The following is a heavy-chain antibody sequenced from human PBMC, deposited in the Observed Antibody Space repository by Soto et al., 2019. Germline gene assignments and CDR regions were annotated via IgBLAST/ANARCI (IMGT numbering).Heavy chain of an antibody. CDR3: ARVTWIQSYYYYYGMDV. Sequence: PSETLSLTCTVSGGSISSGDCYWSWIRQPPGEGLEWIGYIYYSGSTNYNPSLKSRVTISVDTSKNQFSLKLSSVTAADTAVYYCARVTWIQSYYYYYGMDVWGQGTTVTVSS. D-gene: IGHD5-18*01. V-gene: IGHV4-61*08. CDR2: IYYSGST. J-gene: IGHJ6*02. CDR1: GGSISSGDCY.